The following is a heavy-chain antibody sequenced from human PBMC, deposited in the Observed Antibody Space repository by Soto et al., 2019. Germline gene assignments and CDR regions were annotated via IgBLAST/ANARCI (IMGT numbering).Heavy chain of an antibody. Sequence: GGSLRLSCAASGFTFSSYWMSWVRQAPGKGLEWVANIKQDGSEKYYVDSVKGRFTISRDNAKNSLYLQMNSLRAEDTAVYYCARDGDAVVAATLDYWGQGTLVTVSS. CDR3: ARDGDAVVAATLDY. V-gene: IGHV3-7*01. CDR2: IKQDGSEK. D-gene: IGHD2-15*01. J-gene: IGHJ4*02. CDR1: GFTFSSYW.